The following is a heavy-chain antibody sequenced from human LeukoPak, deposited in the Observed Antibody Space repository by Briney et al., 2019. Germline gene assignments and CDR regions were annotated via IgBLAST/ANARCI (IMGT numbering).Heavy chain of an antibody. D-gene: IGHD6-13*01. CDR2: ISWNSGSI. V-gene: IGHV3-9*01. CDR1: GFTFDDYA. CDR3: AKDPYNSSWYRGGAFDI. Sequence: GGSLRLSCAASGFTFDDYAMHWVRQAPGKGLEWVSGISWNSGSIGYADSVKGRFTISRDNAKNSLYLQMNSLRAEDTALYYCAKDPYNSSWYRGGAFDIWGQGTMVTVSS. J-gene: IGHJ3*02.